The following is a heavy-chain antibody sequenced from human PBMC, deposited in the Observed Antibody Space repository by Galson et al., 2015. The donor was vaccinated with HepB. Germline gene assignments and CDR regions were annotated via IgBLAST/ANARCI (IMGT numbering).Heavy chain of an antibody. CDR2: IDWDDDR. V-gene: IGHV2-70*04. D-gene: IGHD6-19*01. J-gene: IGHJ2*01. CDR3: ARSGYSSGWYPWYFDL. Sequence: PALVKPTQTLTLTCTFSGFSLSTTEMRVSWIRQPPGKALEWLARIDWDDDRFYSTSLKTRLTISKDTSKNQVVLTMTNMDPVDTATYYCARSGYSSGWYPWYFDLWGLRTLVTVSP. CDR1: GFSLSTTEMR.